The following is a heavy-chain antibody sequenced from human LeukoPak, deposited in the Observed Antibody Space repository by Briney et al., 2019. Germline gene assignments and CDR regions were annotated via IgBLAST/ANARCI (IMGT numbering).Heavy chain of an antibody. J-gene: IGHJ3*02. V-gene: IGHV4-59*01. D-gene: IGHD1-26*01. CDR3: ARGDSGIKGAFDI. CDR1: GGSFSGYY. Sequence: PSETLSLTCAVYGGSFSGYYWSWIRQPPGKGLEWIGYIYYSGSTNYNPSLKSRVTISVDTSKNQFSLKLSSVTAADTAVYYCARGDSGIKGAFDIWGQGTMVTVSS. CDR2: IYYSGST.